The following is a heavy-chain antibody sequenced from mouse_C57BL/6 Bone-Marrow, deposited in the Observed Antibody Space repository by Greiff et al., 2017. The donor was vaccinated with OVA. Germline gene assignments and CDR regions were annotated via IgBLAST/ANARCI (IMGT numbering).Heavy chain of an antibody. V-gene: IGHV10-3*01. Sequence: EVMLVESGGGLVQPKGSLKLSCAASGFTFNTYAMHWVRQAPGKGLEWVARIRSKSSNYATYHADSVKDRFTISRDDSQSMLYLQMNNLKTKDTAMYYCVRDGLYYGNYGEGYYYAMDYWGQGTSVTVSS. CDR1: GFTFNTYA. CDR3: VRDGLYYGNYGEGYYYAMDY. D-gene: IGHD2-1*01. CDR2: IRSKSSNYAT. J-gene: IGHJ4*01.